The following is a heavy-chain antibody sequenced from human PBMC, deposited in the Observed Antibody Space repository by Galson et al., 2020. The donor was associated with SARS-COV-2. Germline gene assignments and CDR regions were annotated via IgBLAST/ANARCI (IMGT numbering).Heavy chain of an antibody. D-gene: IGHD3-22*01. CDR2: IIPILGIA. CDR3: ARDWAPYYYDSSGYYLF. J-gene: IGHJ4*02. CDR1: GGTFSSYT. V-gene: IGHV1-69*04. Sequence: SVKVSCKASGGTFSSYTISWVRQAPGQGLEWMGRIIPILGIANYAQKFQCRVTITADKSTSTAYMELSSLRSEDTAVYYCARDWAPYYYDSSGYYLFWGQGTLVTVSS.